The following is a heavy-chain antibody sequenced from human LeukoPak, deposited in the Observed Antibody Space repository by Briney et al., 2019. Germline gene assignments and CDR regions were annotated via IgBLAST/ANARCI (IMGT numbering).Heavy chain of an antibody. J-gene: IGHJ5*02. CDR2: INPNSGGT. V-gene: IGHV1-2*02. CDR3: ARDRADYGDSAVNWFDP. D-gene: IGHD4-17*01. CDR1: GYTFTGYF. Sequence: ASVKVSCKASGYTFTGYFMHWVRQAPGQGLEWMGWINPNSGGTNYAQKFQDRVTMTRDTSISTAYMELSRLRSDDTAVYYCARDRADYGDSAVNWFDPWGQGTLVTVSS.